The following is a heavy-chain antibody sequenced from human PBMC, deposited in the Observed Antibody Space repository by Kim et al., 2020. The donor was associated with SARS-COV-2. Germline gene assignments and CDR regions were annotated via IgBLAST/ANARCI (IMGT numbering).Heavy chain of an antibody. Sequence: IYYSGSSNSNPSLRSRVTMSVDTSKNQFSLKLRSVTAADTAVYYCATRGYWGQGTLVTVSS. D-gene: IGHD2-15*01. CDR2: IYYSGSS. CDR3: ATRGY. J-gene: IGHJ4*02. V-gene: IGHV4-59*01.